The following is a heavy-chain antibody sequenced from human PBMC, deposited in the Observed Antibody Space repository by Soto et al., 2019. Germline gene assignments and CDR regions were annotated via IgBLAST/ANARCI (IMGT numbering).Heavy chain of an antibody. CDR1: GGSISSYY. Sequence: PSETLSLTCTVSGGSISSYYWSWIRQPPGKGLEWIGYIYSSGRTNYNPSLKSRVTISGDTSKNQLSLKLSSVTAADTAFYYCARGIESAPDVFDIWGQGTKVTVSS. CDR2: IYSSGRT. D-gene: IGHD6-13*01. V-gene: IGHV4-4*08. J-gene: IGHJ3*02. CDR3: ARGIESAPDVFDI.